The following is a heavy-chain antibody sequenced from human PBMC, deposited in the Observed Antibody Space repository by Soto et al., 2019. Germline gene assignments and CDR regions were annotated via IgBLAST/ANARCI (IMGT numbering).Heavy chain of an antibody. Sequence: PXASLILSCAASGFTFSSNWMDWVRQAPGKGLEWVANINQDGSEKHYIDSVKGRFTISRDNAKNSLYLQMNSLTAEDSALYYCSPALNFWGQGTLVTVSS. CDR2: INQDGSEK. J-gene: IGHJ4*02. CDR3: SPALNF. CDR1: GFTFSSNW. V-gene: IGHV3-7*01. D-gene: IGHD2-2*01.